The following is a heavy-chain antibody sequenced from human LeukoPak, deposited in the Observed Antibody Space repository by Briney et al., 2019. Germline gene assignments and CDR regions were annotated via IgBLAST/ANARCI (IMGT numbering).Heavy chain of an antibody. CDR1: CGSFSGYY. CDR2: INHSGST. V-gene: IGHV4-34*01. Sequence: SETLALTCAVYCGSFSGYYWSWIRQHPGKGLELIGEINHSGSTNYNPSLNSRVTISVDTSKNQFSLKLRSVTAAATAVYYCARVGAPNYYGMDVWGKGTTVTVSS. CDR3: ARVGAPNYYGMDV. D-gene: IGHD4-17*01. J-gene: IGHJ6*04.